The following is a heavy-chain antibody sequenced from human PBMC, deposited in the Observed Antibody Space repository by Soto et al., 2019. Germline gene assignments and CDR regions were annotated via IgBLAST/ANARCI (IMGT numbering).Heavy chain of an antibody. Sequence: QVQLQESGPGLVKPSETLSLTCTVSGGSLTKYYWSWILQPAGKGLEWIGRISTSGNVVSKASLRSRLTMSVDTSKNQFSLRLTSVTAADTAVYYCARDNNDFWSLYPLAFDYWGQGALVNVSS. CDR1: GGSLTKYY. J-gene: IGHJ4*02. D-gene: IGHD3-3*01. CDR2: ISTSGNV. CDR3: ARDNNDFWSLYPLAFDY. V-gene: IGHV4-4*07.